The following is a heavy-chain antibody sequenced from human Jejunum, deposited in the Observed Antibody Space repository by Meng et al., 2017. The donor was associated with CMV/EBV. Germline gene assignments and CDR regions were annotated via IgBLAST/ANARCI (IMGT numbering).Heavy chain of an antibody. CDR3: ARDLQYCGSTSCYDDCFDP. CDR1: TFTAYG. Sequence: TFTAYGIGWVRQAPGQGLEWMGWISAYNGDTNYARTLRGRVTMTTDTSTTTAYMELRSLRSDDTAVYYCARDLQYCGSTSCYDDCFDPWGQGTLVTVSS. D-gene: IGHD2-2*01. J-gene: IGHJ5*02. V-gene: IGHV1-18*01. CDR2: ISAYNGDT.